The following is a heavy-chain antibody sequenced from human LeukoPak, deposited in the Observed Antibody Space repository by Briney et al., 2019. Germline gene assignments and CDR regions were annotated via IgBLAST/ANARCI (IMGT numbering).Heavy chain of an antibody. CDR2: INPSSGNT. CDR1: GYTFTSYD. Sequence: GPPVKVSCKASGYTFTSYDTNCVRQATGQGLEWMGSINPSSGNTSYAQKFQGRGTMTSNTSIRTAYMELRSLRCDDTAVYYCARYSSRWNEESYYTNMAVWGKGTTVTVSS. J-gene: IGHJ6*03. V-gene: IGHV1-8*02. CDR3: ARYSSRWNEESYYTNMAV. D-gene: IGHD6-13*01.